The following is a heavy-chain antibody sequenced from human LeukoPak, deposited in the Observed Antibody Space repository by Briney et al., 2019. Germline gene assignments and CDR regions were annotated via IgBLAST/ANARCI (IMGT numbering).Heavy chain of an antibody. CDR3: VRRITGSYLAGQFDY. J-gene: IGHJ4*02. CDR1: GFTFSSYE. Sequence: GGSLRLSCAASGFTFSSYEMNWVRQAPGKGLEWVSYIGGSGSPIYYADSVKGRFTISRDNAKNSLLLQMNSLRAEDTAIYYCVRRITGSYLAGQFDYWGQGTLVTVSS. D-gene: IGHD1-26*01. V-gene: IGHV3-48*03. CDR2: IGGSGSPI.